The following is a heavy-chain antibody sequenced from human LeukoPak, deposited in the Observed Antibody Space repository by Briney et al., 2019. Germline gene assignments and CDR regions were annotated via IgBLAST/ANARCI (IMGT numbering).Heavy chain of an antibody. J-gene: IGHJ4*02. D-gene: IGHD6-19*01. CDR2: IWYDGSNK. CDR3: ARGGIAVAGTLNVGY. Sequence: PGGSLRLSCAASGFTFSSYGMRWVRQAPGKGLEWVAVIWYDGSNKYYADSVKGRFTISRDNSKNTLYLQMNSLRAEDTAVYYCARGGIAVAGTLNVGYWGQGTLVTVSS. V-gene: IGHV3-33*01. CDR1: GFTFSSYG.